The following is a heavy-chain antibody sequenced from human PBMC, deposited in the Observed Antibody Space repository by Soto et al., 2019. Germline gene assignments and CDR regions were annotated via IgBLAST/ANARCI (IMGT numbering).Heavy chain of an antibody. CDR1: GFIFSNYY. V-gene: IGHV3-11*05. J-gene: IGHJ4*02. CDR2: ISSSGSYT. D-gene: IGHD2-8*01. Sequence: PGGSLRLSCTASGFIFSNYYMSWIRQAPGKGLEWVSFISSSGSYTNYAASVKGRFTISRDNAKNSLYLQMDSLRAEDTAVYFCAKERDNGADRYYFDDWGQGTLVTVSS. CDR3: AKERDNGADRYYFDD.